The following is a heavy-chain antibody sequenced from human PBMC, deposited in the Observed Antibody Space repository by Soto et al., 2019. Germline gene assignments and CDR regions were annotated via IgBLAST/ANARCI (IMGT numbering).Heavy chain of an antibody. J-gene: IGHJ4*02. CDR3: AAGGGLPRYY. Sequence: QLQLQESGSGLVKPSQTLSLTCAVSGGSISSGGYSWSWIRQPPGKGLEWIGYIHHSGSTYYNPSLKSRVTIAVDRSKSQFALRLSSVTAADTAVYYCAAGGGLPRYYWGQGTLVTVSS. V-gene: IGHV4-30-2*01. CDR2: IHHSGST. D-gene: IGHD5-12*01. CDR1: GGSISSGGYS.